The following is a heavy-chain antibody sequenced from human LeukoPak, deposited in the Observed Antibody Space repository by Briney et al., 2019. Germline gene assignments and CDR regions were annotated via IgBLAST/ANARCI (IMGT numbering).Heavy chain of an antibody. Sequence: PGGSLRLSCAASGFTFSSYAMHWVRQAPGKGLEWVALISYDGSNKYYADSVKGRFTISRDNAKNTLYLQMNSLRAEDTAVYYCARGNYYYYMDVWGKGTTVTISS. CDR3: ARGNYYYYMDV. J-gene: IGHJ6*03. CDR1: GFTFSSYA. CDR2: ISYDGSNK. V-gene: IGHV3-30*04.